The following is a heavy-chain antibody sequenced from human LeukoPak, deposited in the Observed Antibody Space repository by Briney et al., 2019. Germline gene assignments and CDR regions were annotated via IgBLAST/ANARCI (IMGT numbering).Heavy chain of an antibody. CDR3: ARGIWEVRQGVTPLDPFDP. D-gene: IGHD3-16*01. J-gene: IGHJ5*02. Sequence: AASVRVSCKASGGTFNTYAISWVRQAPGQGLEWMGGIIPIFGTTNYAQNFQGRVTITADKSTTIAYMELSSLRSEDTAVYYCARGIWEVRQGVTPLDPFDPWGQGTLVTVSS. CDR1: GGTFNTYA. CDR2: IIPIFGTT. V-gene: IGHV1-69*06.